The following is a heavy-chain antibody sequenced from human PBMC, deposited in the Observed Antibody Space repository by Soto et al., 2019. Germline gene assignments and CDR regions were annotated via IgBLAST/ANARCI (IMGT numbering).Heavy chain of an antibody. CDR1: GFTFTSSA. Sequence: GASVKVSCKASGFTFTSSAVQWVRQARGQRLEWIGWIVVGSGNTNYAQKFQERVTITRDMSTSTAYMELSSLRSEDTAVYYCAAVRPSGYYYFDYWGQGTLVTVSS. J-gene: IGHJ4*02. D-gene: IGHD3-22*01. CDR3: AAVRPSGYYYFDY. V-gene: IGHV1-58*01. CDR2: IVVGSGNT.